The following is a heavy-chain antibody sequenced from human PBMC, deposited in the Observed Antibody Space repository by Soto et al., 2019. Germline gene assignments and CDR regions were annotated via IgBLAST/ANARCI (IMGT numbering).Heavy chain of an antibody. Sequence: QITLKESGPTLVKPTQTLTLTCTFSGFSLSTSGVGVGWIRQPPGKALEWLALIYWDDDKRYSPSLKSRLTITKDTSKNQVVLTLTNVDPVDTATYYCVHDYVAYYGMDVWDQGTTVTVSS. CDR2: IYWDDDK. CDR1: GFSLSTSGVG. D-gene: IGHD4-17*01. J-gene: IGHJ6*02. V-gene: IGHV2-5*02. CDR3: VHDYVAYYGMDV.